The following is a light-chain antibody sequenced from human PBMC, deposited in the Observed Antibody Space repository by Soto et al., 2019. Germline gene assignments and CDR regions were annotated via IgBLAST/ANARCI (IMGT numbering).Light chain of an antibody. CDR2: QNI. V-gene: IGLV3-1*01. J-gene: IGLJ2*01. CDR1: KLGDKY. CDR3: QAWDSSTGGV. Sequence: SYELTQPPSVSVSPGQTASITCSGDKLGDKYACWYQQKPGQSPVLVIYQNIKRPSGIPERISGSNSGNTATLTISGTQAMDEADYYCQAWDSSTGGVFGGGTKLTVL.